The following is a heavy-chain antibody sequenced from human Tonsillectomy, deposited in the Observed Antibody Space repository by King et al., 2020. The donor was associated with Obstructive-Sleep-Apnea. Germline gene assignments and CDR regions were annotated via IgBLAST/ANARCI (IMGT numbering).Heavy chain of an antibody. CDR2: IYYSGST. Sequence: VQLQESGPGLVKPSQTLSLTCAVSGGSISSGGYSWSWIRQTPGKGLEWIGYIYYSGSTYYNPSLKSRVSISVDTSKNQFSLKLSSVTAADTAVYYCARAPEVGSGSYDLFDSWGQGTLVTVSS. D-gene: IGHD3-10*01. V-gene: IGHV4-30-4*07. J-gene: IGHJ4*02. CDR3: ARAPEVGSGSYDLFDS. CDR1: GGSISSGGYS.